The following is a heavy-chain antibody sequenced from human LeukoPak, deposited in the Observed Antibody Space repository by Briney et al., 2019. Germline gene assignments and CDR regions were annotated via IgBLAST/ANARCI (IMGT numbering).Heavy chain of an antibody. CDR2: IYPGDSDT. D-gene: IGHD6-19*01. CDR3: ARQVADNYYYYYMDV. CDR1: GYRFTNYW. Sequence: GESLKISCKGSGYRFTNYWIGWVRQMPGKGLEWMGIIYPGDSDTRYSPSFQGQVTISADKSISTAYLQWSSLKASDTAMYYCARQVADNYYYYYMDVWGKGTTVTISS. V-gene: IGHV5-51*01. J-gene: IGHJ6*03.